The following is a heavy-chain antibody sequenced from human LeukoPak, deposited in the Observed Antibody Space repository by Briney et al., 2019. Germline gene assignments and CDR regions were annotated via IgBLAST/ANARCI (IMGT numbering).Heavy chain of an antibody. CDR3: ARSEPYDFWSGSSFDI. J-gene: IGHJ3*02. V-gene: IGHV4-59*08. Sequence: SETLSLTCSVSGGSISTYYWSWVRQPPGKGPEWIGYIHYSGSSNYNPSLKSRVTISVDTSKNQFSLKLSSVTAADTAVYYCARSEPYDFWSGSSFDIWGQGTMVTVSS. CDR2: IHYSGSS. D-gene: IGHD3-3*01. CDR1: GGSISTYY.